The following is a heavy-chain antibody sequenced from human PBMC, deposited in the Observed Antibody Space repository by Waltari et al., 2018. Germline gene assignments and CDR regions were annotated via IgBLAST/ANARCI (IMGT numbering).Heavy chain of an antibody. Sequence: QVQLQESGPGLARPSETLSLSCAVSGFPIKSGYYWAWVRQPPGKGLEWIASVVRNRDKYYNTSLQSRVTISMDTSNNQISRQLTSVTAADTALYYCVRPMYDSSDQGLAFDLWGQGTMVTVSS. J-gene: IGHJ3*01. CDR2: VVRNRDK. D-gene: IGHD3-22*01. V-gene: IGHV4-38-2*01. CDR3: VRPMYDSSDQGLAFDL. CDR1: GFPIKSGYY.